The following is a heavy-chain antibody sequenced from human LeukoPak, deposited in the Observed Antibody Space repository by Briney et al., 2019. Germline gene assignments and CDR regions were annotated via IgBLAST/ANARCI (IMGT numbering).Heavy chain of an antibody. CDR1: GYTFTSYP. V-gene: IGHV1-2*02. D-gene: IGHD6-13*01. CDR2: INPNSGGT. Sequence: ASVKVSCKASGYTFTSYPMNWVRQAPGQGLEWMGWINPNSGGTNYAQKFQGRVTMTRDTSISTAYMELSRLRSDDTAVYYCAIDSSSWSFYFDYWGQGTLVTVSS. J-gene: IGHJ4*02. CDR3: AIDSSSWSFYFDY.